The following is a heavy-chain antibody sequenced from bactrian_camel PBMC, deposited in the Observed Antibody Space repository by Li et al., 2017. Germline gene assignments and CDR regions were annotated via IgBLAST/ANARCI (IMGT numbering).Heavy chain of an antibody. D-gene: IGHD6*01. CDR2: INPGGDRT. J-gene: IGHJ6*01. V-gene: IGHV3S40*01. CDR3: VTTVGSSADFGY. Sequence: VQLVESGGGSVQAGGSLRLSCATFGFTFRDTRMAWVRQAQGKGLEWVASINPGGDRTYYLDSVKGRFTISRDNVKNTVYLQMSSLKPEDTAVYYCVTTVGSSADFGYWGQGTQVTVS. CDR1: GFTFRDTR.